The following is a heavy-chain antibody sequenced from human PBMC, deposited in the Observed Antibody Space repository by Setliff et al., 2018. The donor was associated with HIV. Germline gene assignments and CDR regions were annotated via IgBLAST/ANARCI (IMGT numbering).Heavy chain of an antibody. CDR1: GGSINSGGYY. CDR3: ARRGDSSSYLYACEI. Sequence: PSETLSLTCAVSGGSINSGGYYWTWIRQHPGMGLEWIGYIHYSGSTYYNPSLKSRVTISVDTSKNQFSLKLSSVTAADTAVYYCARRGDSSSYLYACEIWGQGTMVTVSS. J-gene: IGHJ3*02. D-gene: IGHD3-22*01. V-gene: IGHV4-31*11. CDR2: IHYSGST.